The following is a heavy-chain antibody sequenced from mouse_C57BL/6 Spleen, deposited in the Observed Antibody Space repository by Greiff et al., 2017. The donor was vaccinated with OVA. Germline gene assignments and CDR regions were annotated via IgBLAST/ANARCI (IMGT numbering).Heavy chain of an antibody. J-gene: IGHJ1*03. CDR1: GFTFTDYY. D-gene: IGHD1-1*01. CDR3: VCYSTTDGYFDV. Sequence: DVKLVEPGGGLVKPGGSLSLSCAASGFTFTDYYMSWVRQHPGQALEWLGFIRNKTNGYTTEYSASVKGRFTISRNNSQSILYLQMNALRAEGSAAYYCVCYSTTDGYFDVWGTGTTVTVAS. V-gene: IGHV7-3*01. CDR2: IRNKTNGYTT.